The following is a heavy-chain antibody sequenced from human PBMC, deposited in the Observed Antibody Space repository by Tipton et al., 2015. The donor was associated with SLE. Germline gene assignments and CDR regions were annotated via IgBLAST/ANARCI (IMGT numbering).Heavy chain of an antibody. CDR1: GGSISSGSYF. J-gene: IGHJ4*02. D-gene: IGHD3-3*01. V-gene: IGHV4-61*09. CDR2: IHTSGTT. CDR3: ATRLTIFGGIDY. Sequence: TLSLTRAVSGGSISSGSYFWSWIRQPAGKELEWIGHIHTSGTTNYNPSLKSRVSISVDTSKNQFSLKLSSVTAADTAVYYCATRLTIFGGIDYWGQGTLVTVSS.